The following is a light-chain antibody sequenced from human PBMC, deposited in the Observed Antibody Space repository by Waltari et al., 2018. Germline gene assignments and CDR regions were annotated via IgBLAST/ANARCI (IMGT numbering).Light chain of an antibody. V-gene: IGKV3-11*01. CDR2: DAS. Sequence: EIVLTQSPATLSLSPGERATLSCRASQSVSSYLAWYQQKPGQAPRLLIYDASNRATGIPARFICSWSGTDFTLTISSLEPEDFAVYYCQQRSNWPLTFGGGTKVEIK. CDR3: QQRSNWPLT. CDR1: QSVSSY. J-gene: IGKJ4*01.